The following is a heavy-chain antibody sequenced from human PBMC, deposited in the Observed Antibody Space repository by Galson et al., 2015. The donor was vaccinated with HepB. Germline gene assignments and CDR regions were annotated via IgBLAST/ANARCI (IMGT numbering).Heavy chain of an antibody. J-gene: IGHJ4*02. Sequence: SLRLSCAASGFSFSTYDMHWVRQAPGKGLEWVAILSYDGRNTYSADSVKGRFTVSRDNSKGTLYLQLNSLRVEDTAVYYCAKDSRYISGWYTGRGGLDFWGQGTLVTVSS. D-gene: IGHD6-19*01. CDR1: GFSFSTYD. CDR2: LSYDGRNT. CDR3: AKDSRYISGWYTGRGGLDF. V-gene: IGHV3-30*18.